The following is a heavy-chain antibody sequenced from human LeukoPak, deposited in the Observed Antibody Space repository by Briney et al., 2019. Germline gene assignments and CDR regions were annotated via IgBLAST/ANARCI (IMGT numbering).Heavy chain of an antibody. CDR2: INHSGST. CDR3: ARGGGSRVPVGY. J-gene: IGHJ4*02. V-gene: IGHV4-34*01. Sequence: PSETLSLTCAVYGGSFSGYYWSWIRQPPGKGLEWIGEINHSGSTNYNPSLKSRVTISVDTSKNQFSLKLSSVTAADTAVYYCARGGGSRVPVGYWGQGTLVTVSS. CDR1: GGSFSGYY. D-gene: IGHD3-16*01.